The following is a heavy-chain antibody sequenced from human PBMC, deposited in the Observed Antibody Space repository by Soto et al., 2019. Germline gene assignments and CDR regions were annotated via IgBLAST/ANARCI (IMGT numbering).Heavy chain of an antibody. Sequence: GASVKVSCKASGYTFTGYYMHWVRQAPGQGLEWMGWINPNSGGTNYAQKFQGRVTMTRDTSISTAYMELSRLRSDDTAVYYYATSGIVGATLFDYWGQGTLVTVSS. CDR1: GYTFTGYY. D-gene: IGHD1-26*01. V-gene: IGHV1-2*02. J-gene: IGHJ4*02. CDR3: ATSGIVGATLFDY. CDR2: INPNSGGT.